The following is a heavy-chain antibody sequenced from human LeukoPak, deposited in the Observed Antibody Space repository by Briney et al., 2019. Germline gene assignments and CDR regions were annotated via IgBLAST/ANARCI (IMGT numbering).Heavy chain of an antibody. D-gene: IGHD3-9*01. CDR1: GFTFRNYS. CDR3: ARDYDILVDAFDI. Sequence: GSLRTSFSASGFTFRNYSINWVRQASGKGLEGGSCISSSRSYIYYADSVKGRFPIPRENAKISLYLQMNSLRAEDTAVYYCARDYDILVDAFDIWGQGKMVTVSS. CDR2: ISSSRSYI. V-gene: IGHV3-21*01. J-gene: IGHJ3*02.